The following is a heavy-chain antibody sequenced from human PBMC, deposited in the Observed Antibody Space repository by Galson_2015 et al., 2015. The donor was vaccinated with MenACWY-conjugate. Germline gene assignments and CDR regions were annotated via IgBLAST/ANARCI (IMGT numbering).Heavy chain of an antibody. CDR1: GFFINNNY. V-gene: IGHV3-66*03. J-gene: IGHJ4*02. CDR3: ARDRVTGYNGYDPACFDD. CDR2: IYANGAT. D-gene: IGHD5-12*01. Sequence: SLRLSCAASGFFINNNYMSWVRQAPGKGLEWVSLIYANGATYYADSVTGRFTISRDISKNTLYLQMNSLRPEDTAVYYCARDRVTGYNGYDPACFDDWGQGALVTVSP.